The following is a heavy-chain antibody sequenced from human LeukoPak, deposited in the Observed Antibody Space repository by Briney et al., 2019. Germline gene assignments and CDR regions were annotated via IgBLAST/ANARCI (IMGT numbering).Heavy chain of an antibody. CDR2: VYYTGST. Sequence: SETLSLTCTVSGGSISSSNYYWGWIRQPPGKGLEGIGNVYYTGSTYYNTSLKSRVTISVDTSKNQFSLKLSSVTAADTAVYYCAVPGPYYSNYGMDVWGQGTTVTVSS. V-gene: IGHV4-39*01. CDR3: AVPGPYYSNYGMDV. J-gene: IGHJ6*02. CDR1: GGSISSSNYY.